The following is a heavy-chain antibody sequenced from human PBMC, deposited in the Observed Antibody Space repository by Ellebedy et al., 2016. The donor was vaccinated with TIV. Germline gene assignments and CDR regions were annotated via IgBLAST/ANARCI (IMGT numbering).Heavy chain of an antibody. CDR2: ISASNGNT. CDR1: GYTFTSYG. D-gene: IGHD7-27*01. V-gene: IGHV1-18*01. CDR3: AKNTGGYYYYGMDV. Sequence: AASVKVSCKASGYTFTSYGISWVRQAPGQGLEWMGWISASNGNTNYAQKLQGRVTMTTDTSTSTAYMELRSLRSDDTAVYYCAKNTGGYYYYGMDVWGQGTTVTVSS. J-gene: IGHJ6*02.